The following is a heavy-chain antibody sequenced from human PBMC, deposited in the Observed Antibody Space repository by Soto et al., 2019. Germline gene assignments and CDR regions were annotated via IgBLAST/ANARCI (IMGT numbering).Heavy chain of an antibody. CDR2: IYYSGST. D-gene: IGHD3-3*01. CDR1: GGSISSSSYY. CDR3: EYYDFWSGPSADV. V-gene: IGHV4-39*01. J-gene: IGHJ6*02. Sequence: PSETLSLTCTVSGGSISSSSYYWGWIRQPPGKGLEWIGSIYYSGSTYYNPSLKSRFTISVDTSKNQFSLKLSSVTAADTAVYYCEYYDFWSGPSADVWGQGTTVTVSS.